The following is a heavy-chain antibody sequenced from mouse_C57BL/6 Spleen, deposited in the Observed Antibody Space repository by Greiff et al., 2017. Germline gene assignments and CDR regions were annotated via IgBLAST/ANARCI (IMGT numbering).Heavy chain of an antibody. CDR2: ISSGSSTI. J-gene: IGHJ4*01. CDR1: GFTFSDYG. D-gene: IGHD1-1*01. CDR3: ASGSSYSYSMDY. V-gene: IGHV5-17*01. Sequence: VQLQQSGGGLVKPGGSLKLSCAASGFTFSDYGMHWVRQAPEKGLEWVAYISSGSSTIYYADTVKGRFTFSRDNSKNTLFLQMTSLRSEDTAMYYCASGSSYSYSMDYWGQGTSVTVSS.